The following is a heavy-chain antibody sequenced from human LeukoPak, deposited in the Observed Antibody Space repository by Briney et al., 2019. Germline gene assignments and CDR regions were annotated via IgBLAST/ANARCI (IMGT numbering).Heavy chain of an antibody. CDR2: IYYSGST. V-gene: IGHV4-59*01. Sequence: SETLSLTCTVSGGSISSYYWSWIRQPPRKGLEYIGYIYYSGSTNYNPSLQSRVTISADRTKNNFSLKVNSVTAADTAMYCYARIPGEEDSGVPYGAFDIGGQGTMVTVSS. D-gene: IGHD4-17*01. J-gene: IGHJ3*02. CDR3: ARIPGEEDSGVPYGAFDI. CDR1: GGSISSYY.